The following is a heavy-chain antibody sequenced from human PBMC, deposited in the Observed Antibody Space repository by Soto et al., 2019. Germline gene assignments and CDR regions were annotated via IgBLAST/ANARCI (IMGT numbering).Heavy chain of an antibody. CDR1: GFTFSSYA. CDR3: AKDPERSGWYAGTGY. V-gene: IGHV3-23*01. D-gene: IGHD6-19*01. Sequence: EVQLLESGGGLVQPGGSLRLSCAASGFTFSSYAMSWVRQAPGKGLEWVSAISGSGGSTYYADSVKGRFTISRDNSNNTLYLQMNSLRAEDTAVYYCAKDPERSGWYAGTGYWGQGTLVTVSS. CDR2: ISGSGGST. J-gene: IGHJ4*02.